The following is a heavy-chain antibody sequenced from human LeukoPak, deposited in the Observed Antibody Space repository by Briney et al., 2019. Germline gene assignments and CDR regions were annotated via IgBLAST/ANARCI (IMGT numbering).Heavy chain of an antibody. CDR3: ARDPGVLRYFDWPAGLDY. D-gene: IGHD3-9*01. Sequence: GGSLRLSCAASGCTFSDYYMSGIRQAPGKGLEWVSYISSSSSYTNYADSVKGRFTISRDNAKNSLYLQMNSLRAEDTAVYYCARDPGVLRYFDWPAGLDYWGQGTLVTVSS. J-gene: IGHJ4*02. CDR1: GCTFSDYY. V-gene: IGHV3-11*05. CDR2: ISSSSSYT.